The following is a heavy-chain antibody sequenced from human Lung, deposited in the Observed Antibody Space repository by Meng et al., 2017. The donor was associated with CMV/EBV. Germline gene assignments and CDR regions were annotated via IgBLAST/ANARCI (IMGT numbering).Heavy chain of an antibody. CDR3: ARGPNDSRGYPSPNYYYYGLDV. V-gene: IGHV3-48*04. CDR2: ISSSSNSI. J-gene: IGHJ6*02. CDR1: GFTLKTYT. D-gene: IGHD3-22*01. Sequence: GGSLRLXCAASGFTLKTYTMNWVRQAPGKGLEWVSYISSSSNSIYYAVSVKGRFTLSRDNIKNSLYLQMNSLSAEDTAVYYCARGPNDSRGYPSPNYYYYGLDVWGQGTTVTVSS.